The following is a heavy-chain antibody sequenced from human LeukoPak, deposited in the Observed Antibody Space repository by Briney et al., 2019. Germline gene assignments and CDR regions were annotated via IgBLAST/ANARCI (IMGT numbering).Heavy chain of an antibody. Sequence: SETLSLTCAVYGGPFSGHYWSWIRQPPGKGLEWIGEINHSGSTNYNPSLKSRVTISVDTSKNQFSLKLSSVTAADTAVYYCASHLPSGSSSSYYYYYYGMDVWGQGTTVTVSS. J-gene: IGHJ6*02. V-gene: IGHV4-34*01. CDR1: GGPFSGHY. CDR2: INHSGST. CDR3: ASHLPSGSSSSYYYYYYGMDV. D-gene: IGHD6-6*01.